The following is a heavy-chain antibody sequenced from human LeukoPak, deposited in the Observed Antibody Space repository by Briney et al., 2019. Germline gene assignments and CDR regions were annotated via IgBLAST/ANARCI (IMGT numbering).Heavy chain of an antibody. Sequence: XAVKVSCKASGYTFTSYGISWVRQAAGQGLEWMGWISAYNGNTNYAQKLQGRVTMTTDTSTSTAYMELRSLRSDDTAVYYCARGNLYYDFWSGLYYFDYWGQGTLVTVSS. CDR3: ARGNLYYDFWSGLYYFDY. D-gene: IGHD3-3*01. CDR1: GYTFTSYG. J-gene: IGHJ4*02. CDR2: ISAYNGNT. V-gene: IGHV1-18*01.